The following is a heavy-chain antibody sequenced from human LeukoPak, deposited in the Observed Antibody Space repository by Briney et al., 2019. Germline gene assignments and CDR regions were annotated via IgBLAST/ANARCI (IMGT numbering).Heavy chain of an antibody. V-gene: IGHV4-39*07. J-gene: IGHJ4*02. CDR1: GGSISSNSHY. Sequence: SETLSLTCTVPGGSISSNSHYWAWIRQPPGKGLEWIGEINHSGGTNYNPSLKSRVTISVDTSKNQFSLKLSSVTAADTAVYYCARGKWIQLWLLDYWGQGTLVTVSS. CDR2: INHSGGT. CDR3: ARGKWIQLWLLDY. D-gene: IGHD5-18*01.